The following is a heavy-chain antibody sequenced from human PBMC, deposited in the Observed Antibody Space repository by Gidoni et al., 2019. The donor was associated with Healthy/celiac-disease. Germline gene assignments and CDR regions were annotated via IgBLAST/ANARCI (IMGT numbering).Heavy chain of an antibody. CDR2: IYYSGST. J-gene: IGHJ4*02. CDR3: ARAVPDYDFWSGYYRGFDY. D-gene: IGHD3-3*01. V-gene: IGHV4-39*07. Sequence: QLQLQESGPGLVKPSETLSLTCPVSGGSIRRSSYYWGWIRQPPGKGLEWIGSIYYSGSTYYNPSLKSRVTISVDTSKNQFSLKLSSVTAADTAVYYCARAVPDYDFWSGYYRGFDYWGQGTLVTVSS. CDR1: GGSIRRSSYY.